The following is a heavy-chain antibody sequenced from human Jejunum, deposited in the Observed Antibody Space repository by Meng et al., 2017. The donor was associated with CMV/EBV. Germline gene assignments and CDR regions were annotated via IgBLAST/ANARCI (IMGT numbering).Heavy chain of an antibody. CDR3: AAYMKEAFDL. D-gene: IGHD2-21*01. V-gene: IGHV3-7*01. CDR1: GFALTNSW. J-gene: IGHJ3*01. Sequence: SCGASGFALTNSWMGWVRQGPGKGLEWVANIKQDGGEKNYADSVKGRFSVFRDNANNSLYLQMNYLGVDDTAVYFCAAYMKEAFDLWGQGTMVTVSS. CDR2: IKQDGGEK.